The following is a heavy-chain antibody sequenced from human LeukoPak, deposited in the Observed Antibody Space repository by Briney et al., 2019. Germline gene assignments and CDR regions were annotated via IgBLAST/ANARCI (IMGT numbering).Heavy chain of an antibody. CDR1: GGSISSYY. CDR3: ARDVGKEENDAFDI. D-gene: IGHD2-15*01. V-gene: IGHV4-4*07. J-gene: IGHJ3*02. Sequence: SETLSLTCTVSGGSISSYYWSWIRQPAGKGLEWIGRIYTSGSTNYNPSLESRVTMSVDTSKNQFSLKLSSVTAADTAVYYCARDVGKEENDAFDIWGQGTMVTVSS. CDR2: IYTSGST.